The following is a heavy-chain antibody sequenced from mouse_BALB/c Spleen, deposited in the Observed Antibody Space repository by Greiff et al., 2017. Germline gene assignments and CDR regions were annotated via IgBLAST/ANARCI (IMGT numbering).Heavy chain of an antibody. J-gene: IGHJ2*01. Sequence: EVMLVESGGGLVQPGGSRKLSCAASGFTFSSFGMHWVRQAPEKGLEWVAYISSGSSTIYYADTVKGRFTISRDNPKNTLFLQMTSLRSEDTAMYYCARTGSVITTALDYWGQGTTLTVSS. CDR3: ARTGSVITTALDY. CDR1: GFTFSSFG. D-gene: IGHD1-2*01. CDR2: ISSGSSTI. V-gene: IGHV5-17*02.